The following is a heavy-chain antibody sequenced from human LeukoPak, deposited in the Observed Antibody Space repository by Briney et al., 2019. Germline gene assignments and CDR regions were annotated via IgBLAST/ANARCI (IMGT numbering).Heavy chain of an antibody. CDR1: AFTFSSYG. J-gene: IGHJ5*02. CDR2: ISGDGRDI. Sequence: GGSLRLSCAASAFTFSSYGMSWVRQTPGKGLEWVSAISGDGRDIFYADAVKGRFTISRDNSKNTLYLQMNSLRAEDTAVYYCASSGWYQPILDWFDPWGQGTLVTVSS. V-gene: IGHV3-23*01. D-gene: IGHD2-2*01. CDR3: ASSGWYQPILDWFDP.